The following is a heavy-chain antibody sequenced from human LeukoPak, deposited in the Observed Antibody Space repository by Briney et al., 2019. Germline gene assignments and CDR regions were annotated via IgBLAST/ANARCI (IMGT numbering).Heavy chain of an antibody. Sequence: AGSLRLSCAASGFTFSSYWMNWVRQAPGKGLEWVANIKQDGSEKYYVDSVKGRFTISRDNAKNSLYLQMNSLRDEDTAVYYCARSLNYYASGSSHWGQGTLVTVSS. CDR2: IKQDGSEK. D-gene: IGHD3-10*01. CDR1: GFTFSSYW. CDR3: ARSLNYYASGSSH. J-gene: IGHJ4*02. V-gene: IGHV3-7*01.